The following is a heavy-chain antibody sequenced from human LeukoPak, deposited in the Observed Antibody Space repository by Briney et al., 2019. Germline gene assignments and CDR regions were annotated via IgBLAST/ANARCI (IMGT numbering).Heavy chain of an antibody. J-gene: IGHJ4*02. CDR3: ARRATYYYDSSGYFPPDY. V-gene: IGHV3-21*01. Sequence: GGSLRPSCAASGFTFSSYSMNWVRQAPGKGLEWVSSISSSSSYIYYADSVKGRFTISRDNAKNSLYLQMNSLRAEDTAVYYCARRATYYYDSSGYFPPDYWGQGTLVTVSS. CDR1: GFTFSSYS. CDR2: ISSSSSYI. D-gene: IGHD3-22*01.